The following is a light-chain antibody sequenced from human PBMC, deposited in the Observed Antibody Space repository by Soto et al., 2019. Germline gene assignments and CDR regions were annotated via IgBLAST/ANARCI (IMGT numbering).Light chain of an antibody. V-gene: IGKV1-39*01. CDR2: STS. Sequence: DIQMTQSPSSLSASVGDRVTITCRASQSITTYLNWYQQKPGKAPKLLIYSTSTLQSGVPSRFSGSGSGTDFTLTISSLQPEDFATYFCQQSYSTPRTFGQRTRPENK. J-gene: IGKJ5*01. CDR3: QQSYSTPRT. CDR1: QSITTY.